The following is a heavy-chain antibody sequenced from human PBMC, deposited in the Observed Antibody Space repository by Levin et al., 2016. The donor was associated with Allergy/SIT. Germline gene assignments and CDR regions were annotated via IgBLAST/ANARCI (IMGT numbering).Heavy chain of an antibody. V-gene: IGHV4-39*07. D-gene: IGHD6-6*01. CDR2: IYYSGST. CDR3: ASRTHYSSSSYYFDY. J-gene: IGHJ4*02. CDR1: GGSISSSSYY. Sequence: SETLSLTCTVSGGSISSSSYYWGWIRQPPGKGLEWIGSIYYSGSTYYNPSLKSRVTISVDTSKNHFSLKLSSVTAADTAVYYCASRTHYSSSSYYFDYWGQGTLVTVSS.